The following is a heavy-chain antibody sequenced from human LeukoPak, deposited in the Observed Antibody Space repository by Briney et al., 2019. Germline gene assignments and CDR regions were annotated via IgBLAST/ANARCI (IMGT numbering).Heavy chain of an antibody. D-gene: IGHD2-8*01. V-gene: IGHV4-38-2*02. J-gene: IGHJ5*02. CDR1: GYSISSGYY. CDR3: ARDGCTNGVCYDYNWFDP. CDR2: IYHSGST. Sequence: SETLSLTCTVSGYSISSGYYWGWIRQPPGKGLEWIGSIYHSGSTYYNPSLKSRVTISVDRSKNQFSLKLSSVTAADTAVYYCARDGCTNGVCYDYNWFDPWGQGTLVTVSS.